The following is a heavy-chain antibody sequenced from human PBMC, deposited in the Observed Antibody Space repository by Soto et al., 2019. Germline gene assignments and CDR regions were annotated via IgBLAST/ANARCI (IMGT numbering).Heavy chain of an antibody. Sequence: SETLSLTCTVSGGSISSYYWSWIRQPPGKGLEWIGYIYYSGSTNYNPSLKSRVTISLDTSKNQFSLKLSSVTAADTAVYYCAREGSLYVDSVSNCFDYWGQGTLVTAPQ. J-gene: IGHJ4*02. CDR1: GGSISSYY. CDR3: AREGSLYVDSVSNCFDY. D-gene: IGHD4-17*01. CDR2: IYYSGST. V-gene: IGHV4-59*01.